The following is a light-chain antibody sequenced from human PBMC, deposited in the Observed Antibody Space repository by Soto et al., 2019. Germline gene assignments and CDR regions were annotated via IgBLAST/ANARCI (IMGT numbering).Light chain of an antibody. J-gene: IGKJ4*01. CDR3: QKYNSYPIT. CDR2: KAS. Sequence: DIQMTQSPSTLSASVGDRVSITCRASQSISSWLAWYQQTPGKAPKLLISKASNLESGVPTRFSGSGSGTEFTLTISSLQPDDFATYYCQKYNSYPITFGGGTKVDIK. V-gene: IGKV1-5*03. CDR1: QSISSW.